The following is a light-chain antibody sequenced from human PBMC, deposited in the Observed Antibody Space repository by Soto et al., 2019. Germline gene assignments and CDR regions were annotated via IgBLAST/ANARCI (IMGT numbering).Light chain of an antibody. J-gene: IGKJ5*01. CDR1: QSLLHITGETF. Sequence: DVVMTQTPLSLSVAPGQPACFSCKSSQSLLHITGETFLFWYLQKPGQSPQLLIYEVSTRVSGVPDRFSGSGSGTDFTLEISRVETDDVGIYYCMQSTQLPPTFGQGTRLGIE. CDR3: MQSTQLPPT. V-gene: IGKV2D-29*02. CDR2: EVS.